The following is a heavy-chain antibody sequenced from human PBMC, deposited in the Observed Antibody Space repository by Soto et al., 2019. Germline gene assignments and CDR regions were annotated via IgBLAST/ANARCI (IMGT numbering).Heavy chain of an antibody. D-gene: IGHD6-6*01. CDR2: IYHSGST. Sequence: QLQLQESGSGLVKPSQTLSLTCAVSGGSISSGGYSWSWIRQPPGKGLEWIGYIYHSGSTYYNPSLKSRVTISVDRSKNQFSLKLSSVTAADTAVYYCARDRARAEPKNVVTVLYYFDYWGQGTLVTVSS. V-gene: IGHV4-30-2*01. CDR3: ARDRARAEPKNVVTVLYYFDY. J-gene: IGHJ4*02. CDR1: GGSISSGGYS.